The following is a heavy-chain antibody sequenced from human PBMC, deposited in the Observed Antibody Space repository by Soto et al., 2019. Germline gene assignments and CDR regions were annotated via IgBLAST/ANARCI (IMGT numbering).Heavy chain of an antibody. CDR2: INHSGST. Sequence: SETLSLTCAVYGGSFSGYYWSWIRQPPGKGLEWIGEINHSGSTNYNPSLKSRVTISVDTSKNQFSLKLSSVTAADTAVYYCARRTMVRKGDFDYWGQGTLVTVSS. CDR1: GGSFSGYY. D-gene: IGHD3-10*01. CDR3: ARRTMVRKGDFDY. J-gene: IGHJ4*02. V-gene: IGHV4-34*01.